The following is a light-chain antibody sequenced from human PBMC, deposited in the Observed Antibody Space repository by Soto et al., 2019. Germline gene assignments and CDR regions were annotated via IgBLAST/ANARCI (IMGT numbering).Light chain of an antibody. J-gene: IGLJ1*01. CDR3: TSSTSRSTYV. Sequence: QSALTHPASVSGSPGQSITISCTGASSDVGGYNYVSWYQQHPGKAPKLMIYEVSNRPSGVSNRFSGSKSGNTASLTISGLHAEDEADYYCTSSTSRSTYVVVTGTKLTVL. CDR2: EVS. V-gene: IGLV2-14*01. CDR1: SSDVGGYNY.